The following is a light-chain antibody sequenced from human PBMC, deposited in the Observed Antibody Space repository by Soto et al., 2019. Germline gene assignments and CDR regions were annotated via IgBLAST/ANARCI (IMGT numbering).Light chain of an antibody. CDR2: INYDGTH. J-gene: IGLJ3*02. CDR3: QSLGTGIQV. V-gene: IGLV4-69*01. CDR1: SGYSTYA. Sequence: QSVLTQSPSASASLGASVKLTCTLSSGYSTYATAWHQQQSEKGPRFLMKINYDGTHSKGDGLFGRFSGSSSGAERHLTICSLQAEDEADYYCQSLGTGIQVFGGGTKLTVL.